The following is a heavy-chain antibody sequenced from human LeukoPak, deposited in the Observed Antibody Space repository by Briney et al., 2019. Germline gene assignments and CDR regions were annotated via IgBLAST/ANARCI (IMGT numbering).Heavy chain of an antibody. V-gene: IGHV3-23*01. CDR1: GFTFSSYP. J-gene: IGHJ6*03. Sequence: GGSLRLSCATSGFTFSSYPMSWVRQAPGRGLEWVSVISGNSGATYYADSVKGRFTISRDNAKDSLYLQMNSLRAEDTALYYCARDTEGVTTVTTSGYYYYYYMDVWGKGTTVTVSS. D-gene: IGHD4-17*01. CDR3: ARDTEGVTTVTTSGYYYYYYMDV. CDR2: ISGNSGAT.